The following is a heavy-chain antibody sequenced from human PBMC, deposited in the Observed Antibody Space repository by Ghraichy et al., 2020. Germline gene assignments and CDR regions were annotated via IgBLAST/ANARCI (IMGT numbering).Heavy chain of an antibody. CDR2: ISYDGSNE. J-gene: IGHJ4*02. CDR3: ARDGYEIYGNYYFDY. CDR1: GFTFSSYA. Sequence: GGSLRLSCAASGFTFSSYAMHWVRQAPGKGLEWVSFISYDGSNEFYADSVKGRFTISRDKSRNTLYLQMNSLRAEDTAVYYCARDGYEIYGNYYFDYWGQGNLVTVSS. V-gene: IGHV3-30*04. D-gene: IGHD2/OR15-2a*01.